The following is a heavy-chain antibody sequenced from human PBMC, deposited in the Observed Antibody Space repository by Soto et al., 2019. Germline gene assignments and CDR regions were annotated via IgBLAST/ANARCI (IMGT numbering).Heavy chain of an antibody. J-gene: IGHJ4*02. CDR1: NYSISSGYY. CDR2: IFHTGST. V-gene: IGHV4-38-2*01. Sequence: SETLSLTCAVSNYSISSGYYWGWIRQPPEKGLEYIGSIFHTGSTYYNPSLKSRVLISVDTSKNQFSLRLNSVTAADTAVYFCARVEAAKFFAHWGQGTLVTVSS. CDR3: ARVEAAKFFAH. D-gene: IGHD2-15*01.